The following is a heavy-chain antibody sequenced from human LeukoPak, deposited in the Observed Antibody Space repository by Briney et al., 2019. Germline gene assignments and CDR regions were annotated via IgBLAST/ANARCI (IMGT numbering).Heavy chain of an antibody. V-gene: IGHV3-23*01. CDR2: ISGSGGST. D-gene: IGHD1-7*01. J-gene: IGHJ4*02. Sequence: GGSLRLSCAASRFTFSNYGMSWVRQAPGKGLEWVSAISGSGGSTHYADSVKGRFTISRDNAKNSLYLQMNSLRAEDTAVYYCARSSRELGGYAPWELMPPFDYWGQGTLVIVSS. CDR3: ARSSRELGGYAPWELMPPFDY. CDR1: RFTFSNYG.